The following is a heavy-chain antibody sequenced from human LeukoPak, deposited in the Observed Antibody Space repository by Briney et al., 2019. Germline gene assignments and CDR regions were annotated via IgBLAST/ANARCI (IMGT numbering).Heavy chain of an antibody. Sequence: GGSLRLSCAASGFTFSSYGIHWVRQAPGKGLEWVAVISYDGSNKYYADSVKGRFTISRDNSKNTLYLQMNSLRAEDTAVYYCARAGGPEGWFDPWGQGTLVTVSS. CDR3: ARAGGPEGWFDP. J-gene: IGHJ5*02. CDR1: GFTFSSYG. CDR2: ISYDGSNK. V-gene: IGHV3-30*03. D-gene: IGHD3-10*01.